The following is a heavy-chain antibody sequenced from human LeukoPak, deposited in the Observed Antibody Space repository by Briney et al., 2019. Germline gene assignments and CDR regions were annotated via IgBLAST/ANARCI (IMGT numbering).Heavy chain of an antibody. CDR1: GGSISSRHHY. J-gene: IGHJ1*01. Sequence: SETLSLTCTVSGGSISSRHHYWGWIRQPPGKGLEWLGNIYYSGSTYYNASLKSRVTISVDTSKNQFSLKLSSVTAADTAVYYCARLGYGYSSGGEVQHWGQGTLVTVSS. CDR2: IYYSGST. V-gene: IGHV4-39*01. D-gene: IGHD6-19*01. CDR3: ARLGYGYSSGGEVQH.